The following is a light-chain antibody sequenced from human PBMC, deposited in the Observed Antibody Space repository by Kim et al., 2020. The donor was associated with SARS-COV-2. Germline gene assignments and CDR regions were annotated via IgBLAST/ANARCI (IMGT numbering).Light chain of an antibody. CDR3: CSYAGSPYV. CDR2: EGN. V-gene: IGLV2-23*01. CDR1: SIGGYNR. J-gene: IGLJ1*01. Sequence: QSALTQPASVSGSPGQSITISCTGSSIGGYNRVSWYQQHPGKAPKLMIYEGNKGPSGVSNRFSGSNSGNTASLTISGLQAEDEADYYCCSYAGSPYVFGTVTKVTVL.